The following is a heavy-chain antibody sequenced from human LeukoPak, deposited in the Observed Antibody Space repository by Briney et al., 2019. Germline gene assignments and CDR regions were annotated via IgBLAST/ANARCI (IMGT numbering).Heavy chain of an antibody. J-gene: IGHJ5*02. CDR3: ARDWAPGSSPLDP. Sequence: ASVKVSCKASGYTFTSYYMHWVRQAPGLGLEWMGIINPSAGSTNYAQKFQGRVTMTRDTSTSTVYMELSSLRSEDTAVYYCARDWAPGSSPLDPWGQGTLVTVSS. CDR2: INPSAGST. D-gene: IGHD3-10*01. V-gene: IGHV1-46*01. CDR1: GYTFTSYY.